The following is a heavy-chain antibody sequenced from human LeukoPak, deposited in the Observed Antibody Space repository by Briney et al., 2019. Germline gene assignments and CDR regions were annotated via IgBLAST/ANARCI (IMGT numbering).Heavy chain of an antibody. D-gene: IGHD3-10*01. CDR3: AREAYYYGSGSYDY. CDR2: ISYDGSNK. Sequence: PGGTLRLSCAASGFTFSSYGMSWVRQAPGKGLEWVAVISYDGSNKYYADSVKGRFTISRDNAKNSLYLQMNSLRAEDTAVYYCAREAYYYGSGSYDYWGQGTLVTVSS. J-gene: IGHJ4*02. V-gene: IGHV3-30*03. CDR1: GFTFSSYG.